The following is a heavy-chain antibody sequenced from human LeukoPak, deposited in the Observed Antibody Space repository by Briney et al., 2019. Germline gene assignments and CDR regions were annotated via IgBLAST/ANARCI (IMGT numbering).Heavy chain of an antibody. Sequence: PGGSLRLSCAASGFTFSNYWMSWVRQAPGKGLEWVANIKQDGSAKYYVDSVKGRFTISRDNAKNSLYLQMNSLRAEDTALYYCARDFVSAAPASGVSFDYWGQGTLVTVSS. J-gene: IGHJ4*02. CDR2: IKQDGSAK. CDR1: GFTFSNYW. CDR3: ARDFVSAAPASGVSFDY. V-gene: IGHV3-7*03. D-gene: IGHD2-15*01.